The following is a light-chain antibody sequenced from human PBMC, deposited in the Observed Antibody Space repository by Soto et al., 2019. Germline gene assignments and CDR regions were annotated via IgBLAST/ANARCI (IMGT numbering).Light chain of an antibody. CDR2: GAS. V-gene: IGKV3-15*01. Sequence: EIVMTQSPATLSVSPGERATLSCRASQSVSSNLAWYQQKPGQAPRLLIYGASTRATGIPARFSGSGSGTYFTLTISSLHSEDFAVYYCQQYNNWLWTFGQGNKVEIK. CDR1: QSVSSN. CDR3: QQYNNWLWT. J-gene: IGKJ1*01.